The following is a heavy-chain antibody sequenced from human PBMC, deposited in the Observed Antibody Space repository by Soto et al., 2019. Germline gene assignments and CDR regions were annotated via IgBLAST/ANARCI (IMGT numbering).Heavy chain of an antibody. CDR2: ISWNSGNI. J-gene: IGHJ4*02. V-gene: IGHV3-9*01. CDR3: TKEYTFSDKVFDY. Sequence: EVQLVESGGGLVQPGRSLRLSCAASGFTFDDYGMHWVRQAPGKGLEWVSGISWNSGNIGQADSVKGRFTISRDNAKKSLYLQMDSLRAEDTALYYCTKEYTFSDKVFDYWGQGTLVTVSS. CDR1: GFTFDDYG. D-gene: IGHD1-20*01.